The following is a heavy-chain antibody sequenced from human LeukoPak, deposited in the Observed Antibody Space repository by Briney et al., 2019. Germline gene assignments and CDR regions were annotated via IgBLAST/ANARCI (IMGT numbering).Heavy chain of an antibody. D-gene: IGHD2-15*01. CDR1: GGSINSGSW. Sequence: PSETLSLTCAVSGGSINSGSWWSWVRPPPEKGLEWIGEIYRSGSTTYNPSLKSRITISVDKSKNEVSLKVTSVTAADTAVYYCASGSPDCSLGSCYSRGSWGQGTLVIVSS. CDR2: IYRSGST. V-gene: IGHV4-4*02. J-gene: IGHJ5*02. CDR3: ASGSPDCSLGSCYSRGS.